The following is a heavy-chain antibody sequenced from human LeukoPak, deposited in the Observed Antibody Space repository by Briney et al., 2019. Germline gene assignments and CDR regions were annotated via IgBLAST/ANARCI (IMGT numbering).Heavy chain of an antibody. CDR2: IDPNSGNT. Sequence: GASVKVSCKASGYTFTGCYMHWVRQAPGQGLEWMGWIDPNSGNTNYAQKFQGRVTMTRDTSISATYMELSRLRSDDTAVYYCARPPGRDGYNRFDHWGQGTLLTVSS. CDR3: ARPPGRDGYNRFDH. CDR1: GYTFTGCY. J-gene: IGHJ4*02. D-gene: IGHD5-24*01. V-gene: IGHV1-2*02.